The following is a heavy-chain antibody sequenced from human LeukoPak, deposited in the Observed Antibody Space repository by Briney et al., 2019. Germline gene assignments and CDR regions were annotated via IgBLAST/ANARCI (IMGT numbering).Heavy chain of an antibody. CDR3: AREGNDYYYDQ. Sequence: GGSLRLSCAASGFIFKTYTMTWVRRAPGKGLEWVSSITGDCKYITYADSVKGRFTISRDNAKNSLYLQVASLRGDDTATYYCAREGNDYYYDQWGQGTLVTVSP. D-gene: IGHD3-16*01. J-gene: IGHJ4*02. V-gene: IGHV3-21*01. CDR1: GFIFKTYT. CDR2: ITGDCKYI.